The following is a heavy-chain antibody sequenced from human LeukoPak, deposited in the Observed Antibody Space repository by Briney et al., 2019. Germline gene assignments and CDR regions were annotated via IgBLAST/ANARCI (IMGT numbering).Heavy chain of an antibody. D-gene: IGHD3-22*01. CDR3: AKHDPRRVVITNWFDP. CDR1: GFTFSAYA. J-gene: IGHJ5*02. V-gene: IGHV3-23*01. CDR2: ISGSGGIT. Sequence: GGSLRLSCAASGFTFSAYAISWVRQAPGKGLEWVSAISGSGGITYFAGSVKGRFTISRGNSKNTLYLQMNSLRAEDTAVYYCAKHDPRRVVITNWFDPWGQGTLVTVSS.